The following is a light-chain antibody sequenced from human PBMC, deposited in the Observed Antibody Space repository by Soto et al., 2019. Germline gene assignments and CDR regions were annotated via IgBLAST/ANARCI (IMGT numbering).Light chain of an antibody. CDR3: QQYDTSPPVYT. J-gene: IGKJ2*01. CDR2: GAS. V-gene: IGKV3-20*01. CDR1: QSVSSNY. Sequence: EIVLTQSPGTLSLSPGERATLSCRASQSVSSNYLAWYQQKPGQAPRLLMYGASSRATGIPDRFSGSGSGTDFTLTISRLEPEDFAVYYCQQYDTSPPVYTFGQETKLEIK.